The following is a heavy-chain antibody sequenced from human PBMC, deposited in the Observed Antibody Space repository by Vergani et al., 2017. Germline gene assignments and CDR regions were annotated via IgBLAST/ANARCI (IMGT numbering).Heavy chain of an antibody. Sequence: QVQLVQSGAEVKKPGASVKVSCKASGYTFTSYAMHWVRQAPGQRLEWMGWINAGNGNTKYSQKFQGRVTITRDTSASTAYMELSSLISEATAVYCCARSLVFANWFDPWGQGTLVTVSS. CDR3: ARSLVFANWFDP. J-gene: IGHJ5*02. CDR2: INAGNGNT. CDR1: GYTFTSYA. V-gene: IGHV1-3*01.